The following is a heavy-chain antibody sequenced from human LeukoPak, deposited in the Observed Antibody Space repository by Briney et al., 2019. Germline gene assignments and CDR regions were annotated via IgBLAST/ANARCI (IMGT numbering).Heavy chain of an antibody. J-gene: IGHJ4*02. CDR3: ARAVRRDLGPEYYFDY. CDR1: GGSISSSNW. CDR2: IYHSGST. Sequence: PSGTLSLTCAVSGGSISSSNWWSWVRQPPGKGLEWIGEIYHSGSTNYNPSLKSRVTISVDKSKNQFSLKLSSVTAADTAVYYCARAVRRDLGPEYYFDYWGQGTLVTVSS. V-gene: IGHV4-4*02.